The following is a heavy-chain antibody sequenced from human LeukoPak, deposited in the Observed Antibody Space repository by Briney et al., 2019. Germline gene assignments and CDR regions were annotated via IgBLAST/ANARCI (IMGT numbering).Heavy chain of an antibody. J-gene: IGHJ4*02. CDR3: VADFDY. CDR1: GFTFSSYA. V-gene: IGHV3-30-3*01. Sequence: PGRSLRLSCAASGFTFSSYAMHWVRQAPGKGLEWVALLSYDGNNQYYADSVKDRFTLSRDNSQNTLYLQMNSLRAEDTATYYCVADFDYWGQGTLVTVSS. D-gene: IGHD6-19*01. CDR2: LSYDGNNQ.